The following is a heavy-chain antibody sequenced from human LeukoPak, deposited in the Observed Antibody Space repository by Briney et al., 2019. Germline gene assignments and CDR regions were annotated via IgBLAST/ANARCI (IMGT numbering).Heavy chain of an antibody. Sequence: ASVKVSCKASGYTFTSYYMHWVRQAPGQGLEWMGIINPSGGSTSYAQKFQGRVTMTRDTSTSTVYMELSSLRSEDTAVYYCVLEWLHNWFDPWGQGTLVTISS. V-gene: IGHV1-46*01. J-gene: IGHJ5*02. CDR1: GYTFTSYY. CDR3: VLEWLHNWFDP. CDR2: INPSGGST. D-gene: IGHD3-3*01.